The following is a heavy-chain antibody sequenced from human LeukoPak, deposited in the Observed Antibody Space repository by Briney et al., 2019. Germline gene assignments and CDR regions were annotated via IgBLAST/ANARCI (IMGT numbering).Heavy chain of an antibody. J-gene: IGHJ4*02. V-gene: IGHV3-21*01. CDR1: GFTFSGNS. Sequence: GGSLRLSCAASGFTFSGNSRNWVSQGPGQGLEWGSSISTRKSNLYYADSVQGRFTICRDNAKNSRYLQMIILRAEDTSVYYCTILLDDWGEGTLVTVSS. CDR2: ISTRKSNL. D-gene: IGHD3-3*01. CDR3: TILLDD.